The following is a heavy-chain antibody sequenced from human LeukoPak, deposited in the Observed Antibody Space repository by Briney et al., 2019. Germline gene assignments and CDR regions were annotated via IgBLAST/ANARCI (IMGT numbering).Heavy chain of an antibody. Sequence: ASVKVSCKASGYTFSSYDINWVRQAPGQGLEWMGWMNPNNGNTGYAQKFQGRVTMTRNTSISTAYMELSSLRSEDTAVYYCARRGLQPYYYYYMDVWGKGTTVTISS. CDR2: MNPNNGNT. CDR1: GYTFSSYD. D-gene: IGHD4-11*01. V-gene: IGHV1-8*01. J-gene: IGHJ6*03. CDR3: ARRGLQPYYYYYMDV.